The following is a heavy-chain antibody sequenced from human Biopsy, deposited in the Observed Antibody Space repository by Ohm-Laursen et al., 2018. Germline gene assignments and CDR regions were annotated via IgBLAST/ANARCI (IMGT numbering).Heavy chain of an antibody. V-gene: IGHV4-59*01. D-gene: IGHD7-27*01. CDR3: ARLTGDPSY. Sequence: GTLSLTCPVSGGSIKSYYRNWIRQSPGKGLEWIGFIYYTGHTNYNPSLKSRATISVDTSKNQFSLKVISVTAADTAVYYCARLTGDPSYWGQGILVTVSS. CDR1: GGSIKSYY. J-gene: IGHJ4*02. CDR2: IYYTGHT.